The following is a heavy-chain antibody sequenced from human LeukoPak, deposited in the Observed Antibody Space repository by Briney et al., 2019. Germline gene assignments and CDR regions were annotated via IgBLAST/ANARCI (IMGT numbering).Heavy chain of an antibody. CDR3: AKALTSGWYLDAFNI. V-gene: IGHV3-30*18. Sequence: GGSLRLSCVASGLTFSSCGMHWVRQAPGKGLEWVAVISYDGSNKYYADSVKGRFTISRDNSKNTLFLEMNSLRAEDTAVYYCAKALTSGWYLDAFNIWGQGTMVTVSS. D-gene: IGHD6-19*01. J-gene: IGHJ3*02. CDR2: ISYDGSNK. CDR1: GLTFSSCG.